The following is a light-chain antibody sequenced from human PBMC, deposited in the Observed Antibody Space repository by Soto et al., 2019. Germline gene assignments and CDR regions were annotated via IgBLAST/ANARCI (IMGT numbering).Light chain of an antibody. CDR3: HKYYSYPRT. CDR2: AAS. V-gene: IGKV1-8*01. J-gene: IGKJ1*01. CDR1: QGISSY. Sequence: AIRMTQSPSSLSASTGDRVTITCRASQGISSYLAWYQQKPGKAPKLLIYAASTLQSGVPSRLSGSGSGTDFTLPISCVQYEDFATYHGHKYYSYPRTFGQGTKVEIK.